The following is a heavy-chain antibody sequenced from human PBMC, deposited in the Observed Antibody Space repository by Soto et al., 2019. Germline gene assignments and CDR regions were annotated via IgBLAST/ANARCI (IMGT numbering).Heavy chain of an antibody. J-gene: IGHJ4*02. Sequence: EVQLVESGGGLIQPGGSLRLSCAASGFTVSSNYMSWVRQAPGKGLEWVSVIYSGGSTYYADSVKGRFTISRDNSKNTLYLQMNSLRAEDTAVYYCARARAARAIVATYFDYWGQGTLVTVSS. V-gene: IGHV3-53*01. CDR3: ARARAARAIVATYFDY. D-gene: IGHD5-12*01. CDR2: IYSGGST. CDR1: GFTVSSNY.